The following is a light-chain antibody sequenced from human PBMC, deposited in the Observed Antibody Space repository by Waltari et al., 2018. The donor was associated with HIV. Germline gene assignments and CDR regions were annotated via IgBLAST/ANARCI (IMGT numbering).Light chain of an antibody. CDR3: QAWDSSAFVV. J-gene: IGLJ2*01. V-gene: IGLV3-1*01. CDR1: KLGDTY. CDR2: QES. Sequence: SYELTQPPSVTVSPGQTASITCSGDKLGDTYACWYQQKPGQSPVLVIYQESKRPSGIPERFSGSNSGNTATLTISGTQAMDEADYYCQAWDSSAFVVFGGGTKLTVL.